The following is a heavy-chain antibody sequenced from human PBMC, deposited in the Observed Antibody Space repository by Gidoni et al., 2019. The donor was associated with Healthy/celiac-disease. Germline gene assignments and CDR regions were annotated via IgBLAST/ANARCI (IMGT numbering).Heavy chain of an antibody. D-gene: IGHD1-7*01. Sequence: EVQLVESGGGLVKPGGSLRLSCAASGFTFSSYCMNWVRQAPGKGLEWVSSISSSSSYIYYADSVKGRFTISRDNAKNSLYLQMNSLRAEDTAVYYCARDRFGTSYFDYWGQGTLVTVSS. CDR3: ARDRFGTSYFDY. CDR2: ISSSSSYI. J-gene: IGHJ4*02. CDR1: GFTFSSYC. V-gene: IGHV3-21*01.